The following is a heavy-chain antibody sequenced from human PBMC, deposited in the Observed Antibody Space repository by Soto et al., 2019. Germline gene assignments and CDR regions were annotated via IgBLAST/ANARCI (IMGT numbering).Heavy chain of an antibody. CDR3: ARWDTAMVIARYYYSMDV. CDR1: DGSISSGGYY. J-gene: IGHJ6*03. CDR2: IYYSGST. D-gene: IGHD5-18*01. Sequence: QVQLQESGPGVVQPSQTLSLTCTVSDGSISSGGYYWSWIRQHPGKGLEWIGYIYYSGSTYYNPSLKSRVTISVDTSKNQFSLKLSSVTAADTAVYYCARWDTAMVIARYYYSMDVWGKGTTVTVSS. V-gene: IGHV4-31*03.